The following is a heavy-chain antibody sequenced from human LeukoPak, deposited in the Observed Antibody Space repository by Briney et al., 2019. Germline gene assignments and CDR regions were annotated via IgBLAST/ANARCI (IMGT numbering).Heavy chain of an antibody. CDR2: ISSSGSTI. Sequence: PGGCLRLSCAASGFTLSSYNMNSGRQTPGQGLGWVSYISSSGSTIYYAASLQGRFTISRDNAKNALYLQMNSLRAEDTAVYYCASQVGATFFYWGQGTLVTVSS. CDR1: GFTLSSYN. V-gene: IGHV3-48*04. J-gene: IGHJ4*02. CDR3: ASQVGATFFY. D-gene: IGHD1-26*01.